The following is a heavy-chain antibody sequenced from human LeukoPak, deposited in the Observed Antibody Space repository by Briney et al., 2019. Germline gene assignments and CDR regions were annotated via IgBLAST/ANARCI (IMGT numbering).Heavy chain of an antibody. CDR3: ARDGSNYAALDY. CDR1: GGSISSGDYY. CDR2: IYYSGST. Sequence: SETLSLTCTVSGGSISSGDYYWSWIRQPPGKSLEWIGHIYYSGSTYYNPSLKSRVTISVDTSKNQFSLKLSSVTAADTAVYYCARDGSNYAALDYWGQGTLVTVSS. D-gene: IGHD4-11*01. V-gene: IGHV4-30-4*08. J-gene: IGHJ4*02.